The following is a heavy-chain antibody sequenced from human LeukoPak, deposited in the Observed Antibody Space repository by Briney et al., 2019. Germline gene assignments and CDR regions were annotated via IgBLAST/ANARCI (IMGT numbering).Heavy chain of an antibody. J-gene: IGHJ2*01. CDR3: GKGVKYQLVSWYFDL. D-gene: IGHD2-2*01. CDR2: ISYDGSNK. Sequence: GGSLRLSCAASGFTFSSYAMHWVRQAPGKGLEWVAVISYDGSNKYYADSVKGRFTISRDNSKNTLYLQMNSLRAEDTAVYYCGKGVKYQLVSWYFDLWGRGTLVTVSS. V-gene: IGHV3-30-3*01. CDR1: GFTFSSYA.